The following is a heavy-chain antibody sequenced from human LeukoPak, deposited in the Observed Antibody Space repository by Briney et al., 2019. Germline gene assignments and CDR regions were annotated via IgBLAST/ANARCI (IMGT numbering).Heavy chain of an antibody. CDR1: GFTFSSYA. CDR2: ISSNGGST. Sequence: PGGSLRLSCAASGFTFSSYAMHWVRQAPGKGLEYVSAISSNGGSTYYANSVKGRFTISRDNSKNTLYLQMNCLRPEDTAVYYCARDVSGSYSFDNWGQGSLVTVSS. V-gene: IGHV3-64*01. CDR3: ARDVSGSYSFDN. J-gene: IGHJ4*02. D-gene: IGHD1-26*01.